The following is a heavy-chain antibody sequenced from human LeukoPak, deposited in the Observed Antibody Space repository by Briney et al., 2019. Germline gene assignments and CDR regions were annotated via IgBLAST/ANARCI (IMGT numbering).Heavy chain of an antibody. CDR1: GGSISSHY. CDR2: IYYSGST. Sequence: SETLSLTCTVSGGSISSHYWSWIRQPPGKGLEWIGYIYYSGSTNYNPSLKSRVTVSVDTSKNHFSLKLSSVTAADTAVYYCARHGYYSGSGSYYWFDPWGQGTLVTVSS. D-gene: IGHD3-10*01. V-gene: IGHV4-59*08. CDR3: ARHGYYSGSGSYYWFDP. J-gene: IGHJ5*02.